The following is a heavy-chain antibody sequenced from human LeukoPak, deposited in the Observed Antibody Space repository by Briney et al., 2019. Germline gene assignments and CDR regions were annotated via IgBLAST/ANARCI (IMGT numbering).Heavy chain of an antibody. J-gene: IGHJ4*02. CDR3: ARARHYYGSGSVLYYFDY. CDR1: GFTVSNAW. Sequence: GGSLRLSCAASGFTVSNAWMSWVRQAPGKGLEWVGRIKSKTDDGTTDYAAPVKGRFTISRDDSKNTLHLQMNSLRAEDTAVYYCARARHYYGSGSVLYYFDYWGQGTLVTVSS. V-gene: IGHV3-15*01. CDR2: IKSKTDDGTT. D-gene: IGHD3-10*01.